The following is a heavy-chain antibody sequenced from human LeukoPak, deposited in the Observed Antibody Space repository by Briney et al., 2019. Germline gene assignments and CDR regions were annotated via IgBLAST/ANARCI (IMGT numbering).Heavy chain of an antibody. Sequence: PSETLSLTCAVYGGSFSGYYWSWIRQPPGKGLEWIGEINHSGSTNYNPSLKSRVTISVDTSKNQFSLKLSSVTAADTAVYYCARGPSSRAYYYYGMDVWGQGTTVTVSS. D-gene: IGHD6-6*01. V-gene: IGHV4-34*01. CDR2: INHSGST. CDR3: ARGPSSRAYYYYGMDV. CDR1: GGSFSGYY. J-gene: IGHJ6*02.